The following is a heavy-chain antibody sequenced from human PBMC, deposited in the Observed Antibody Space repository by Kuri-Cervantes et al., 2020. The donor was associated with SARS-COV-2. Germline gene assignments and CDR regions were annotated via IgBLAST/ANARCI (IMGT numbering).Heavy chain of an antibody. CDR2: IYYSGST. Sequence: SETLSLTCTVSGGSISSYYWSWIRQPPGKGLEWIGYIYYSGSTNYNPSLKSRVTISVDTSKNQFSLKLSSVTAADTAVYYCATSGYYDFWSGCYFDYWGQGTLVTVSS. V-gene: IGHV4-59*01. D-gene: IGHD3-3*01. CDR1: GGSISSYY. CDR3: ATSGYYDFWSGCYFDY. J-gene: IGHJ4*02.